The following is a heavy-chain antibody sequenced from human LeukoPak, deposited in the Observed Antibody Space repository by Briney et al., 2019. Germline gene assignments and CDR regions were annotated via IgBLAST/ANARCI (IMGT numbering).Heavy chain of an antibody. V-gene: IGHV3-30-3*01. CDR1: GFTFSSYA. D-gene: IGHD3-10*01. CDR2: ISYDGGNK. J-gene: IGHJ4*02. CDR3: ASDGGSY. Sequence: GRSLRLSCAASGFTFSSYAMHWVRQAPGKGLEWVAVISYDGGNKYHADSVKGRFTISRDNSKNTLHLQMNSLRVEDTALYYCASDGGSYWGQGTLVTVSS.